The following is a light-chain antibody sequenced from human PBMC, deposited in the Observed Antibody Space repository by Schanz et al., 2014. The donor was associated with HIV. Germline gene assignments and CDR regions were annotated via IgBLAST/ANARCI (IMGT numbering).Light chain of an antibody. Sequence: IQMTQSPATLYASVGDRVTITCRTSQSIGNSLAWLQQKPGRAPKVLIYKASTLESGVPSTFRGSGSGTDFTLTISSLQPDDFATYYCQQYNSYSYTFGQGTRLEI. J-gene: IGKJ2*01. CDR3: QQYNSYSYT. CDR2: KAS. CDR1: QSIGNS. V-gene: IGKV1-5*03.